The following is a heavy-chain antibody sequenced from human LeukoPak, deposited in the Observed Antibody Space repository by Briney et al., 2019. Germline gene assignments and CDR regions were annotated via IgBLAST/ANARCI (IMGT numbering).Heavy chain of an antibody. CDR1: GGSFSSYY. Sequence: SETLSLTCAVYGGSFSSYYWSWIRQPPGKGLEWIGYIYYSGSTDYNPSLKSRVTISVDMSKNQFSLKLSSVTAADTAVYYCARVGTKVVVNYYRYHYMDVWGKGTTVTISS. CDR2: IYYSGST. D-gene: IGHD2-2*01. J-gene: IGHJ6*03. V-gene: IGHV4-59*01. CDR3: ARVGTKVVVNYYRYHYMDV.